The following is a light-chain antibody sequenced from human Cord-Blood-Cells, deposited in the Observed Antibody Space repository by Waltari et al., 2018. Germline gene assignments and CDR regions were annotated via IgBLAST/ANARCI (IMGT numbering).Light chain of an antibody. CDR2: DAS. CDR1: PSVSSY. Sequence: EIVLTQSPATLSLSPGERATLSCRASPSVSSYLAWYQQKPGQAPRLLIYDASNRATGIPARFSGSGSGTDFTLTISSLEPEDFAVYYCQQRSNWPPETFGQGTKLEIK. J-gene: IGKJ2*01. CDR3: QQRSNWPPET. V-gene: IGKV3-11*01.